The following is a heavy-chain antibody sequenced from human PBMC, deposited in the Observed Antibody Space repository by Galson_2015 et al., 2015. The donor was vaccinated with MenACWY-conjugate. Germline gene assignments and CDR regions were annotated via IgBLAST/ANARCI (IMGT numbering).Heavy chain of an antibody. J-gene: IGHJ6*03. CDR2: IYYGGST. Sequence: ETLSLTCTVSGGSISGSSYYWGWIRQPPGKGLEWIGSIYYGGSTYYNPSLKSRVTISVDTSKNQFSLNLSSVTAADTAVYYCASPAMAPYYYYYMDVWGKGTTVTVSS. CDR1: GGSISGSSYY. V-gene: IGHV4-39*01. D-gene: IGHD5-18*01. CDR3: ASPAMAPYYYYYMDV.